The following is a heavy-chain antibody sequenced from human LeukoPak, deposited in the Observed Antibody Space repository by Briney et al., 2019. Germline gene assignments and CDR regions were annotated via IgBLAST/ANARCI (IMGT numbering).Heavy chain of an antibody. Sequence: GGSLRLSCAASGFTFSDDYMSWIRQAPGKGLEWVSYISSSGSTIYYADSVKGRFTISRDNAKNSLYLQMNSLRAEDTAVYYCARVISHYYDSSGYFDYWGQGTLVTVSS. D-gene: IGHD3-22*01. V-gene: IGHV3-11*01. J-gene: IGHJ4*02. CDR1: GFTFSDDY. CDR2: ISSSGSTI. CDR3: ARVISHYYDSSGYFDY.